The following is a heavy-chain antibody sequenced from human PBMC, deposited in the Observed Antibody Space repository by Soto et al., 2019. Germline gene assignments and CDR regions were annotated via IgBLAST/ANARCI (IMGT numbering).Heavy chain of an antibody. J-gene: IGHJ4*02. CDR1: GFTFSHYA. V-gene: IGHV3-23*01. CDR3: VKDVTFNTSWFGYFDY. CDR2: ISGSGDST. D-gene: IGHD2-2*01. Sequence: GVLRLSCAASGFTFSHYAMSWVRQAPGKGLEWVSAISGSGDSTYYADSVKGRFTISRDYSRNTLYLQMNSLRAEDTAVYYCVKDVTFNTSWFGYFDYWGQGTLVTVSS.